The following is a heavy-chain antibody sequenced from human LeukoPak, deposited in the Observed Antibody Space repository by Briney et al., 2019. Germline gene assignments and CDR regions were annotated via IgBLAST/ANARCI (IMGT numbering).Heavy chain of an antibody. CDR2: ISGSGGST. Sequence: GGSLRLSCAAPGFTFSSYVMSWVRQAPGKGLEWVSGISGSGGSTYYADSVKGRFTISRDNSNNTLYLQMNSLSVEDTAVYYCARDSSGWYHWFDPWGQGTLVTVSS. D-gene: IGHD6-19*01. J-gene: IGHJ5*02. CDR3: ARDSSGWYHWFDP. V-gene: IGHV3-23*01. CDR1: GFTFSSYV.